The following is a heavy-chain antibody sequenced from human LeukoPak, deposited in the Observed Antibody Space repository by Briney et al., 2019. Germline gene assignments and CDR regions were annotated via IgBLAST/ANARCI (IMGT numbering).Heavy chain of an antibody. D-gene: IGHD6-13*01. CDR2: FDPEDGET. CDR3: ATVLPTELAFDY. J-gene: IGHJ4*02. CDR1: GYTLTELS. V-gene: IGHV1-24*01. Sequence: ASVKVSCKVSGYTLTELSMHWVRQAPGKGLEWMGGFDPEDGETIYAQKFQGRVTMTEDTPTDTAYMELSSLRSEDTAVYYCATVLPTELAFDYWGQGTLVTVSS.